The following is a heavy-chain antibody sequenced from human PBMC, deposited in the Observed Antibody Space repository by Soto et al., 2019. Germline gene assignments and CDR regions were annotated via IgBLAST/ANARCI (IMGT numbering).Heavy chain of an antibody. CDR1: GGTFSNSP. CDR2: IIPSPART. Sequence: QVQLVQFGAELRKPGSAVKLSCKASGGTFSNSPISWVRQIPGQGPEWMGRIIPSPARTIYSRKFRGRVTLTADKSTQTVYMTLSSLTTEDSGVYYCARDQVGASSFDYWGQGTRVTVSS. CDR3: ARDQVGASSFDY. J-gene: IGHJ4*02. D-gene: IGHD1-26*01. V-gene: IGHV1-69*08.